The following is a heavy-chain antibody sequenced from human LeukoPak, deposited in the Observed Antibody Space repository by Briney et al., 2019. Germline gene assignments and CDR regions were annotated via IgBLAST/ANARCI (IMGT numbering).Heavy chain of an antibody. CDR1: GYTFTCYD. CDR2: MNPNSGNT. V-gene: IGHV1-8*01. Sequence: ASVKVSCKASGYTFTCYDINWVRQATGQGLEWMGWMNPNSGNTGYAQKFQGRVTMTRNTSISTAYMELSSLRSKDTAVYYCARAGGSYYYYYYMDVWGKGTTVTVSS. D-gene: IGHD1-26*01. CDR3: ARAGGSYYYYYYMDV. J-gene: IGHJ6*03.